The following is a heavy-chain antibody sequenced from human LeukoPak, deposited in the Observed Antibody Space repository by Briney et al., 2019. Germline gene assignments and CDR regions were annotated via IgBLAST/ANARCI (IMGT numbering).Heavy chain of an antibody. CDR3: AREDYSGSAGVPDY. CDR1: GGSISSCGYY. CDR2: IYYSGST. V-gene: IGHV4-31*03. D-gene: IGHD6-6*01. J-gene: IGHJ4*02. Sequence: TLSLTCTVSGGSISSCGYYWRWIRQHPGEGLEWIEYIYYSGSTCYNPSLKSRVTISVDTSKNQFYLKLSSVTGADTAVYYCAREDYSGSAGVPDYWGQGTLVTVSS.